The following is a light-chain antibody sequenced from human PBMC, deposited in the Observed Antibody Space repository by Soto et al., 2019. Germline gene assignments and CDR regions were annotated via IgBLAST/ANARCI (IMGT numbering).Light chain of an antibody. CDR1: QGISSY. CDR3: QQYYSYPLT. V-gene: IGKV1-8*01. CDR2: GAS. Sequence: AIRMTQSPSSFSASTGDRVTITCRASQGISSYLAWYQQKPGKAPKLLIYGASTLQSGVPSRFSGSGSGTDFTLTTSWLQSEDFATYYCQQYYSYPLTFGGGTKVEIK. J-gene: IGKJ4*01.